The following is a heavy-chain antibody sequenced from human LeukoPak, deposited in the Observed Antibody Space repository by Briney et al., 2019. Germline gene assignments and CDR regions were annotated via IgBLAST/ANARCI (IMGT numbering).Heavy chain of an antibody. V-gene: IGHV3-7*01. Sequence: TSETLSLTCTVSGGSVTTYYWSWIRQFPGKRLEWVANIKKDGSDKYFLESVKGRFTISRDNAKKSLYLQMNNLRAEDTAVYYCARNRGWQQFDCWGQGTLVTVSS. CDR1: GGSVTTYY. D-gene: IGHD5-24*01. CDR3: ARNRGWQQFDC. CDR2: IKKDGSDK. J-gene: IGHJ4*02.